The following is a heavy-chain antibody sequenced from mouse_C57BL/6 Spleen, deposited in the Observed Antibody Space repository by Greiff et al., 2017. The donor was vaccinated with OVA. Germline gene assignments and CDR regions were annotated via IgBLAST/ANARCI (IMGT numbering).Heavy chain of an antibody. CDR3: ARRAYGSSSWFAY. D-gene: IGHD1-1*01. Sequence: QVQLQQSGAELVKPGASVKLSCKASGYTFTSYWMHWVKQRPGQGLEWIGMIHPNSGSTNYNEKFKSKATLTVDKSSSTAYMQLSSLTSEDSAVYYCARRAYGSSSWFAYWGQGTLVTVSA. J-gene: IGHJ3*01. V-gene: IGHV1-64*01. CDR2: IHPNSGST. CDR1: GYTFTSYW.